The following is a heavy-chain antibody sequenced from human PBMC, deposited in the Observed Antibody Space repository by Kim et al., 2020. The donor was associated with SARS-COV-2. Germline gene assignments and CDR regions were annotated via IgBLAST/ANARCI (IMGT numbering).Heavy chain of an antibody. J-gene: IGHJ3*02. D-gene: IGHD3-10*01. Sequence: SETLSLTCTVSGGSISSGDYYWSWIRQPPGKGLEWIGYIYYSGSTYYNPSLKSRVTISVDTSKNQFSLKLSSVTAADTAVYYCARGRWPPVGAFDIWGQGTMVTVSS. CDR2: IYYSGST. CDR1: GGSISSGDYY. V-gene: IGHV4-30-4*01. CDR3: ARGRWPPVGAFDI.